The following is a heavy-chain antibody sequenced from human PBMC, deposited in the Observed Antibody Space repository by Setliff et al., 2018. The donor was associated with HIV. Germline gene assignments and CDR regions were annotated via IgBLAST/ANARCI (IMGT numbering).Heavy chain of an antibody. Sequence: ASVKVSCKASGYTFTSYGISWVRQAPGQGLEWMGWISGYNGNTEYAQKFQGRVTMTTDTSTSTAYMELRSLRSDDTAVYFCARDLGYYYYMDVWGKGTTVTVSS. J-gene: IGHJ6*03. CDR3: ARDLGYYYYMDV. CDR2: ISGYNGNT. CDR1: GYTFTSYG. V-gene: IGHV1-18*01.